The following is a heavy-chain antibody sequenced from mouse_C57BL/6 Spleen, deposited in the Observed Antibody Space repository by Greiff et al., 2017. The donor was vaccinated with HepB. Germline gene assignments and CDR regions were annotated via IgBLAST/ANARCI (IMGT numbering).Heavy chain of an antibody. CDR3: ASSDGSSYTVDY. D-gene: IGHD1-1*01. CDR1: GYSFTDYN. V-gene: IGHV1-39*01. CDR2: INPNYGTT. J-gene: IGHJ2*01. Sequence: EVKLQESGPELVKPGASVKISCKASGYSFTDYNMNWVKQSNGKSLEWIGVINPNYGTTSYNQKFKGKATLTVDQSSSTAYMQLNSLTSEDSAVYYGASSDGSSYTVDYWGQGTTLTVSA.